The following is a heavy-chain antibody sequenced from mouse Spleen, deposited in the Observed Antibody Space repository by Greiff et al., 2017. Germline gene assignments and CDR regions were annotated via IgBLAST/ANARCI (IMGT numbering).Heavy chain of an antibody. D-gene: IGHD1-1*01. CDR1: GYTFTSYW. CDR3: ARSGYYGSIPWFAY. CDR2: IDPSDSYT. V-gene: IGHV1-69*01. Sequence: VQLQQPGAELVMPGASVKLSCKASGYTFTSYWMHWVKQRPGQGLEWIGEIDPSDSYTNYNQKFKGKATLTVDKSSSTAYMQLSSLTSEDSAVYYCARSGYYGSIPWFAYWGQGTLVTVSA. J-gene: IGHJ3*01.